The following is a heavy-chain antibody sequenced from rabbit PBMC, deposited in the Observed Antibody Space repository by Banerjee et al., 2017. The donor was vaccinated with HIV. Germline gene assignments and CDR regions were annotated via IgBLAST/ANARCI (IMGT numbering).Heavy chain of an antibody. Sequence: QEQLEESGGDLVKPEGSLTLTCTASGFSFSSSYWICWVRQAPGKGLEWIACIYAGSSGSTYYASWAKGRFTISKTSSTTVTLQMTSLTAADTATYFCARETYGVDGDTNLWGPGTLVTVS. CDR2: IYAGSSGST. D-gene: IGHD2-1*01. CDR3: ARETYGVDGDTNL. CDR1: GFSFSSSYW. V-gene: IGHV1S45*01. J-gene: IGHJ4*01.